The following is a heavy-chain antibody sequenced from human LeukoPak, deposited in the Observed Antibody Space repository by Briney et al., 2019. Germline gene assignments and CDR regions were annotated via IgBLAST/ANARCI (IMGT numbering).Heavy chain of an antibody. CDR1: GYTFTGYY. CDR3: ARGGDSPSGTSGWYYCVY. V-gene: IGHV1-2*02. J-gene: IGHJ4*02. D-gene: IGHD6-19*01. CDR2: INPNSGGT. Sequence: GASVKVSCKASGYTFTGYYMHWVRQAPGQGLEWMGWINPNSGGTNYAQKFQGRVTITTDESTSTAYMELSSLRSEDTAIYYCARGGDSPSGTSGWYYCVYWGQGTLVTVSS.